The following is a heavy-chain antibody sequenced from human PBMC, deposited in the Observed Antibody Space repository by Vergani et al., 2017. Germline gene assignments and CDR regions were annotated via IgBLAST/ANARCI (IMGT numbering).Heavy chain of an antibody. CDR1: GFSLTTGGEG. Sequence: QITLRESGPTLVKPTQTLTLTCTFSGFSLTTGGEGVGWIRQPPGRALEWLAFVYWNDDERYSPSLKSRVTITKDTSKKEVILTLAIMDPVDPATYDCVHSLCYFDWDGAFDVWGPGTMVTVSS. CDR3: VHSLCYFDWDGAFDV. CDR2: VYWNDDE. V-gene: IGHV2-5*01. D-gene: IGHD3-9*01. J-gene: IGHJ3*01.